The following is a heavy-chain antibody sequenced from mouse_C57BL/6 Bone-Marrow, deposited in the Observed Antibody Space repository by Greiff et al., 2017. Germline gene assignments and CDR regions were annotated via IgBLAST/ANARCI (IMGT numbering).Heavy chain of an antibody. V-gene: IGHV1-76*01. D-gene: IGHD2-3*01. CDR3: ARDGDGSDWYFDV. Sequence: VQLQQSGAELVRPGASVTLSCKASGYTFTDYYINWVKQRPGQGLAWIARIYPGNGNTNYNEKFKGKATLTAEKSSSTAYMQLSSLTSEDSAVYFCARDGDGSDWYFDVWGTGTTVTVSS. J-gene: IGHJ1*03. CDR1: GYTFTDYY. CDR2: IYPGNGNT.